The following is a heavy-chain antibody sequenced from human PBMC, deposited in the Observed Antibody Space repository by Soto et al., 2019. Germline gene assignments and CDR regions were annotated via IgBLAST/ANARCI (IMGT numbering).Heavy chain of an antibody. CDR1: GYTFSDYY. Sequence: QVQLVESGGDLVKPGGSLRLSCAASGYTFSDYYMSWIRQAPGKGLEWISYIDTSGTKIYYADSVKGRFTITRDNAKNSLYLEMNSLRDEDTAVYYCASHYDMWRGYLSPVDSWGQGTLVTVSS. J-gene: IGHJ4*02. CDR3: ASHYDMWRGYLSPVDS. V-gene: IGHV3-11*01. D-gene: IGHD3-3*01. CDR2: IDTSGTKI.